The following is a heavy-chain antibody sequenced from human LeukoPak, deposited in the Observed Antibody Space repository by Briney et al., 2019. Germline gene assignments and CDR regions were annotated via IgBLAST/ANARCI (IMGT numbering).Heavy chain of an antibody. D-gene: IGHD2-15*01. CDR2: VWYDGTNI. CDR3: ARGGCSETYYFDY. Sequence: GGSLRLSCAASGFTFSTYGMHWVPQAPGKGLEWVAVVWYDGTNIHYVDSVKGRFTISRDNSKSTLYLQMNSLTAEDTAVYYCARGGCSETYYFDYWAQGTLVTVSS. J-gene: IGHJ4*02. V-gene: IGHV3-33*01. CDR1: GFTFSTYG.